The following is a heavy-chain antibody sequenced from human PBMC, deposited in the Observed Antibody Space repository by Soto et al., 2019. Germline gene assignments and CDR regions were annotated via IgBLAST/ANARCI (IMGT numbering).Heavy chain of an antibody. CDR3: AKDVGSYYYDTSAYLYDY. J-gene: IGHJ4*02. D-gene: IGHD3-22*01. CDR1: GFIFEDFA. CDR2: ISWNSATL. V-gene: IGHV3-9*01. Sequence: PGGSLRLSCVGSGFIFEDFAMNWVRQVPGKGLEWVSGISWNSATLAYAVSVKGRFIVSRDNAKNILYPQMNSLRAEDAALYYCAKDVGSYYYDTSAYLYDYWGQGTLVTVSS.